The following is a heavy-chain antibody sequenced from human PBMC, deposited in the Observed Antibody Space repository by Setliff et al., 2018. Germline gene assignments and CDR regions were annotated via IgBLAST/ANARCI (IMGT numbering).Heavy chain of an antibody. V-gene: IGHV3-21*01. Sequence: PGGSLRLSCAASGFTFSSYSMNWVRQAPGKGLEWVSSISSSSSYIYYADSVKGRFTISRDNAKNSLYLQMNSLRAEDTAVYYCAKDMRGSSWSTYYYGMDVWGQGTTVTVSS. J-gene: IGHJ6*02. CDR1: GFTFSSYS. D-gene: IGHD6-13*01. CDR3: AKDMRGSSWSTYYYGMDV. CDR2: ISSSSSYI.